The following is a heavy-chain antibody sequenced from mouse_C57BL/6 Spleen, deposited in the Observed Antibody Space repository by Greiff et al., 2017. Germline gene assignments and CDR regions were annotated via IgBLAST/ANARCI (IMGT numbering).Heavy chain of an antibody. CDR3: GGEQLRAGYFDY. J-gene: IGHJ2*01. D-gene: IGHD3-2*02. CDR1: GYTFTSYG. CDR2: IYPRSGNT. Sequence: QVHVKQSGAELARPGASVKLSCKASGYTFTSYGISWVKQRTGQGLEWIGEIYPRSGNTYYNEKFKGKATLTADKSSSTAYMELRSLTSEDSAVYFCGGEQLRAGYFDYWGQGTTLTVSS. V-gene: IGHV1-81*01.